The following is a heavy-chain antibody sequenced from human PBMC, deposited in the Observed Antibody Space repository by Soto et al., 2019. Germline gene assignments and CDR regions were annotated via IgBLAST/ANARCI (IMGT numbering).Heavy chain of an antibody. D-gene: IGHD3-9*01. CDR2: IYHSGST. V-gene: IGHV4-38-2*02. J-gene: IGHJ4*02. CDR1: GYSISSGYY. Sequence: SETLSLTCAVSGYSISSGYYWGWIRQPPGKGLEWIGSIYHSGSTYYNPSLKSRVTISVDTSKNQFSLKLSSVTAADTAVYYCAREGPLRYDILTGYYPFDYWGQGTLLTVSS. CDR3: AREGPLRYDILTGYYPFDY.